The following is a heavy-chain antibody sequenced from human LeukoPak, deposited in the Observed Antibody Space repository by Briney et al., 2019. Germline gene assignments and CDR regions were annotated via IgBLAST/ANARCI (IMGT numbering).Heavy chain of an antibody. CDR2: IYYSGST. CDR3: ARRLEYGSGSNYRYYGMDV. D-gene: IGHD3-10*01. J-gene: IGHJ6*02. Sequence: PSETLSLTCTVSGGSISSYYWSWIRQPPGKGLEWIGDIYYSGSTNYNPSLKSRVTISVDTSKNQFSLKLSSVAAADTAVYYCARRLEYGSGSNYRYYGMDVWGLGTTVTVSS. CDR1: GGSISSYY. V-gene: IGHV4-59*08.